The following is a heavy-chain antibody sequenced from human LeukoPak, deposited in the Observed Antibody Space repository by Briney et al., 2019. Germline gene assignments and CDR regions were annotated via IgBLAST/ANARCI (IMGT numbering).Heavy chain of an antibody. V-gene: IGHV4-39*01. CDR1: GGSISSSSYY. Sequence: KPSETLSLTCTVSGGSISSSSYYWGWIRQPPGKGLEWIGSIYYSGSTYYNPSLKSRVTISVDTSKNQFSLKLSSVTAADTAVYYCARHHSGSYYFDYWGQGTLVTVSS. CDR3: ARHHSGSYYFDY. J-gene: IGHJ4*02. CDR2: IYYSGST. D-gene: IGHD1-26*01.